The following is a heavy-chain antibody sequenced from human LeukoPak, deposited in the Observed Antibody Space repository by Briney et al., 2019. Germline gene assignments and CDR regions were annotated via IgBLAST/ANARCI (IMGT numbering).Heavy chain of an antibody. CDR3: ARADSSIAARLSRSSIFNYYYMDV. V-gene: IGHV3-7*01. CDR2: IKHDGSVQ. D-gene: IGHD6-6*01. Sequence: GGSLRLSCAASGFTFSSYWMSWVRQAPGKGLEWVANIKHDGSVQYCVDSVKGRFTISRDNAKNSLYLQMNSLRAEDTAVYYCARADSSIAARLSRSSIFNYYYMDVWGKGTTVTVSS. CDR1: GFTFSSYW. J-gene: IGHJ6*03.